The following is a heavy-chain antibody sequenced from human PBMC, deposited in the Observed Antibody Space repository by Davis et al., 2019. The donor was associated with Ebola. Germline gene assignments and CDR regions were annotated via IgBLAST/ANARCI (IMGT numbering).Heavy chain of an antibody. V-gene: IGHV1-46*01. CDR3: ARANVLLWFGEYPSPFDY. D-gene: IGHD3-10*01. Sequence: ASVKVSCKASGYTFTSYYMHWVRQAPGQGLAWMGIINPSGGSTSYAQKFQGRVTMTRDTSTSTVYMELSSLRSEDTAVYYCARANVLLWFGEYPSPFDYWGQGTLVTVSS. J-gene: IGHJ4*02. CDR1: GYTFTSYY. CDR2: INPSGGST.